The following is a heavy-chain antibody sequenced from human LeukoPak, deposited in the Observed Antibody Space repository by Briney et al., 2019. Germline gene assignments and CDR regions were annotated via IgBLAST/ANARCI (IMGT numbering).Heavy chain of an antibody. V-gene: IGHV4-30-2*01. CDR3: ARHRSLTIPFDY. CDR2: IYHSGST. CDR1: GGSISSSSYS. D-gene: IGHD3-3*01. Sequence: PSETLSLTCTVSGGSISSSSYSWSWIRQPPGKGLEWIGYIYHSGSTYYNPSLKSRVTISVDRSKNQFSLKLSSVTAADTAVYYCARHRSLTIPFDYWGQGTLVTVSS. J-gene: IGHJ4*02.